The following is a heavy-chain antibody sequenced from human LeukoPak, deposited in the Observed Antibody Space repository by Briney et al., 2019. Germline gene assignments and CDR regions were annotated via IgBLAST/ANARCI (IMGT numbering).Heavy chain of an antibody. CDR2: ISAYNGNT. CDR3: ARDRRGDIVVVPAAMGT. J-gene: IGHJ5*02. D-gene: IGHD2-2*01. V-gene: IGHV1-18*04. Sequence: AASVKVSCKASGYTFTGYYMHWVRQAPGQGLEWMGWISAYNGNTNYAQKLQGRVTMTTDTSTSTAYMELRSLRSDDTAVYYCARDRRGDIVVVPAAMGTWGQGTLVTVSS. CDR1: GYTFTGYY.